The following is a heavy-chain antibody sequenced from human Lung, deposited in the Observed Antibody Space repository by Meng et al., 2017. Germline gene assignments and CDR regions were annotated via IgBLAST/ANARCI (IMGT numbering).Heavy chain of an antibody. D-gene: IGHD4-11*01. CDR1: GVFFSDFH. CDR2: INHSGTT. Sequence: GRLHRWGGRLFEPSETLSPTVVVSGVFFSDFHLSWIRPAPRKGLGGVGEINHSGTTNYHPSLGSRATISVNTSQNNLSLKLSFGTAAESAVYYCARGPTTMAHDFDYWGQGTLVTVSS. J-gene: IGHJ4*02. V-gene: IGHV4-34*01. CDR3: ARGPTTMAHDFDY.